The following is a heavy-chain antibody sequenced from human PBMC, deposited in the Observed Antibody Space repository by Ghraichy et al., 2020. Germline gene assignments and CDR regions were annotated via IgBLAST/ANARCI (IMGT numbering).Heavy chain of an antibody. V-gene: IGHV4-59*01. J-gene: IGHJ3*01. Sequence: SETLSLTCTVSGVSMTDYYWSWIRQPPGKGLEWLAYIYHSGTTHYNLSLKSRATISMDTSKNQFSLELKSVTAADAALYFCARDDSIGAGPFDLWGQGALVTVSS. D-gene: IGHD2-21*01. CDR1: GVSMTDYY. CDR2: IYHSGTT. CDR3: ARDDSIGAGPFDL.